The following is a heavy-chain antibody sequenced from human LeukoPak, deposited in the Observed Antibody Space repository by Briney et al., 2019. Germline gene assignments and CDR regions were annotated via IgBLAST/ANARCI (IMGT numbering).Heavy chain of an antibody. Sequence: PGGCLRLSCVASGFTFTSYAMGWVRQAPGTGLEWVAAISANAASTYYADSVKGRFAISRDSSKNTLSLQMNSLRAEDSAVYYCVKVAGSTGYYPEYWGQGALVTVSS. D-gene: IGHD3-9*01. J-gene: IGHJ4*02. V-gene: IGHV3-23*01. CDR1: GFTFTSYA. CDR3: VKVAGSTGYYPEY. CDR2: ISANAAST.